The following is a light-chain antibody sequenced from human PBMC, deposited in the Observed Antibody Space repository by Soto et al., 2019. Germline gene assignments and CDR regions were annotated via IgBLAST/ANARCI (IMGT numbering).Light chain of an antibody. CDR2: AAS. CDR3: QQSFSTPPT. V-gene: IGKV1-39*01. CDR1: QSISIY. J-gene: IGKJ1*01. Sequence: DIPMTQSPASLSASVGDRVTITCRASQSISIYLNWFQQKPGKAPKLLIYAASNLQNQVPSRFSGGGSGTDFTLTISRLQPEDFATYYCQQSFSTPPTFGQGTEVEIK.